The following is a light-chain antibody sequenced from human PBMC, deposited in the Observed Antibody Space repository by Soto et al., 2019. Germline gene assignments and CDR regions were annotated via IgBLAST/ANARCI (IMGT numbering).Light chain of an antibody. V-gene: IGKV3-20*01. CDR2: GAS. Sequence: EIVLTQSPGSLSLSPGQRATLSCRASQSVDTTFFAWYQKKPGQAPRLLIYGASKRATGIPDRCSGSGSGTEFTLIISRLEPEDFAVYYCQQYMSSVTFGQGTKVEIK. J-gene: IGKJ1*01. CDR3: QQYMSSVT. CDR1: QSVDTTF.